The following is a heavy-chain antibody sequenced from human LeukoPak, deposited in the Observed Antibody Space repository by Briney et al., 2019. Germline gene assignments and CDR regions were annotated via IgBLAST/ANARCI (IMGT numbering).Heavy chain of an antibody. CDR2: IYWDDDK. V-gene: IGHV2-5*02. Sequence: ESGPTLVKPTQTLTLTCTFSGFSLNDIEASVGWVRQPPGKALEWLALIYWDDDKRYSPSLKNRLTITKDTPKNQVVLTVTNLDPVDTATYYCAHNYYGTGSYDYWGPGTLVTVSS. D-gene: IGHD3-10*01. CDR1: GFSLNDIEAS. J-gene: IGHJ4*02. CDR3: AHNYYGTGSYDY.